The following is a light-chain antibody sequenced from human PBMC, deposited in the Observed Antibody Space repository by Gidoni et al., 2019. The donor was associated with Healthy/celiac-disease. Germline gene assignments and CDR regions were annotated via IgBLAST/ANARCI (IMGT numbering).Light chain of an antibody. CDR2: DVS. V-gene: IGLV2-14*01. CDR3: SSYTSSSTYV. CDR1: SSDVGGYNH. J-gene: IGLJ1*01. Sequence: QSALTQPASASGSPGQPITISCTGTSSDVGGYNHLSWYQQHPGKAPKLMIYDVSNRPSGVSNRFSGSKSGNTASLTISGLQAEDEADYYCSSYTSSSTYVFGTGTKVTVL.